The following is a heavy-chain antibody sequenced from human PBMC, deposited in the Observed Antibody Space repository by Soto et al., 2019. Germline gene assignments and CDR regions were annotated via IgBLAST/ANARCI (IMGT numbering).Heavy chain of an antibody. CDR2: ISAYNGIT. J-gene: IGHJ6*02. CDR1: GYTFTSYG. Sequence: ASVKVSCKASGYTFTSYGISWVRQAPGQGLEWMGWISAYNGITNYAQKLQGRVTMTTDTSTSTAYMELRSLTSDDTAIYYCAKNEQPANYEYGMDVWGQGTTVTV. CDR3: AKNEQPANYEYGMDV. V-gene: IGHV1-18*01.